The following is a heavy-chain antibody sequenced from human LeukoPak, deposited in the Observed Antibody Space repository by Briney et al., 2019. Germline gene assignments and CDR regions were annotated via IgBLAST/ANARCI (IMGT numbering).Heavy chain of an antibody. CDR1: GYTFTGYY. CDR3: ARGVAMIVVVINDAFDI. D-gene: IGHD3-22*01. V-gene: IGHV1-2*02. CDR2: TNPNSGGT. Sequence: ASVKVSCKASGYTFTGYYMHWVRQAPGQGLEWMGWTNPNSGGTNYAQKFQGRVTMTRDTSISTAYMELRRLRSDDTAVYYCARGVAMIVVVINDAFDIWGQGTMVTVSS. J-gene: IGHJ3*02.